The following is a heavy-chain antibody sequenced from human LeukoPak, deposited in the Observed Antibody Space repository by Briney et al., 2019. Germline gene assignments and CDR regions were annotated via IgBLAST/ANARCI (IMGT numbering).Heavy chain of an antibody. CDR2: IYYRGST. Sequence: SETLSLTCTVSGGSVSGYYWSWIRQPPGKGLEWIGYIYYRGSTDYNPSLKSRVTMSIDTSNQFSLRLSSVTAADTAVYYYARVGDSSGYSVFDSWGQGTPVTVSS. J-gene: IGHJ4*02. CDR3: ARVGDSSGYSVFDS. V-gene: IGHV4-59*02. CDR1: GGSVSGYY. D-gene: IGHD3-22*01.